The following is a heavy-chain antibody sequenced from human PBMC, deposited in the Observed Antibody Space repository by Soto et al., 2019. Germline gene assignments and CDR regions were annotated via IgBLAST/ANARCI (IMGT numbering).Heavy chain of an antibody. CDR3: ARSAGYYDSSGYSYYFDY. CDR2: IYHSGST. V-gene: IGHV4-4*02. J-gene: IGHJ4*02. D-gene: IGHD3-22*01. Sequence: QVQLQESGPGLVKPSGTLSLTCAVSGGSISSSNWWSWVRQPPGRGREGIGEIYHSGSTNYNPSLTSRVTISVDKSKNQFSLKLSSVTAADTAVYYCARSAGYYDSSGYSYYFDYWGQGTLVTVSS. CDR1: GGSISSSNW.